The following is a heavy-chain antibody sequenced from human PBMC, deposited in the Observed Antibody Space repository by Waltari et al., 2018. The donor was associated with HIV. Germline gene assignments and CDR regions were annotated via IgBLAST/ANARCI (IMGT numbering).Heavy chain of an antibody. CDR3: ARDGMVRGLVDP. Sequence: EVQLVESGGGLVQPGGFLRLSCAASGFTFSSYSMNWVRQAPGKGLEWVSYISTSSTIYYADSVKGRFTISRDNAKNSLYLQMNSLRAEDTAVYYCARDGMVRGLVDPWGQGTLVTVSS. CDR1: GFTFSSYS. D-gene: IGHD3-10*01. J-gene: IGHJ5*02. V-gene: IGHV3-48*04. CDR2: ISTSSTI.